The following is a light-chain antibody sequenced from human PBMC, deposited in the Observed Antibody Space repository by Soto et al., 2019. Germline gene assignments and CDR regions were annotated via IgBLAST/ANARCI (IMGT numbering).Light chain of an antibody. J-gene: IGKJ1*01. Sequence: DIQMTQSPSSLSASVGDRVTITCRASQGISKFLAWYQQKPGKVPRLLIYATSTLESGVPSRFSGSGTGTAFILTISSLQPEDAAVYYCQNYKDAPWTFGQGTKVESK. CDR3: QNYKDAPWT. V-gene: IGKV1-27*01. CDR1: QGISKF. CDR2: ATS.